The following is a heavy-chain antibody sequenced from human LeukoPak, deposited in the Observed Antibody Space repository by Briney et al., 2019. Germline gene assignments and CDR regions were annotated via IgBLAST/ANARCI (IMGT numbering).Heavy chain of an antibody. V-gene: IGHV3-53*01. CDR1: GFTVSSNY. CDR2: IYSSGTT. Sequence: PGGSLRLSCAASGFTVSSNYMSWVRQAPGKGLEWVSVIYSSGTTYYADFVKGRFTISRDNSKNTLFLQMNSLRAEDTAVYYCAREVGYYFDYWGQGTLVTVSS. J-gene: IGHJ4*02. CDR3: AREVGYYFDY. D-gene: IGHD5-12*01.